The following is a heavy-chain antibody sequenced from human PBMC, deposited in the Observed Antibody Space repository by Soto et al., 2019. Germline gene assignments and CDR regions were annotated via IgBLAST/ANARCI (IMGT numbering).Heavy chain of an antibody. CDR2: ISYDGSNK. J-gene: IGHJ6*02. CDR3: AKASRYSYGRGAYYYYGMDV. Sequence: QVQLVESGGGVVQPGRSLRLSCAASGFTFSSYGMHWVRQAPGKGLEWVAVISYDGSNKYYADSVKGRFTISRDNSKNTLYLQMTSRRAEDTAVYYCAKASRYSYGRGAYYYYGMDVWGQGTTVTVSS. CDR1: GFTFSSYG. D-gene: IGHD5-18*01. V-gene: IGHV3-30*18.